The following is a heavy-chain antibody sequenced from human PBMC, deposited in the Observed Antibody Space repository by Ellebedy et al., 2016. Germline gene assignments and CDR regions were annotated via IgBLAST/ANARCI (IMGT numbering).Heavy chain of an antibody. CDR1: GFTFSSYA. CDR2: ISGSGGST. CDR3: ARVKGFGEFPIDY. D-gene: IGHD3-10*01. J-gene: IGHJ4*02. Sequence: GGSLRLSCAASGFTFSSYAMSWVRQAPGKGLEWVSAISGSGGSTYYADSVKGRFTISRDNSKNTLYLQMNSLRAEDTAVYYCARVKGFGEFPIDYWGQGTLVTVSS. V-gene: IGHV3-23*01.